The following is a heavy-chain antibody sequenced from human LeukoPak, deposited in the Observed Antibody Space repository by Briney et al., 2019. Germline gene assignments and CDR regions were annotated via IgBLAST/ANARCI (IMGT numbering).Heavy chain of an antibody. J-gene: IGHJ4*02. V-gene: IGHV3-23*05. CDR3: AKEVRPNDY. D-gene: IGHD1-1*01. Sequence: GGSLRLSCAASGFTFSNFVICWVRQAPGKGLEWVSGIQRQAGSPKQAHYVRGQFPISRDPAIDKLYLQMNSLRAEDTAVYYCAKEVRPNDYWGRGTLVPVSS. CDR2: IQRQAGSP. CDR1: GFTFSNFV.